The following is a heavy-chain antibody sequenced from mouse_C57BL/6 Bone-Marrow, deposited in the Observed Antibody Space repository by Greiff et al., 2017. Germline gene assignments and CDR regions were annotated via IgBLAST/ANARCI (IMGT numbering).Heavy chain of an antibody. D-gene: IGHD1-1*01. CDR3: VRWGCVRGFAY. Sequence: VQLKESGGGLVQPKGSLKLSCAASGFTFNTYAMHWVRQAPGQGMEWVARIRSKSSNYATYYADTVKARVTISRDDSQTMLYLQMSSLKTEDTAVYYCVRWGCVRGFAYWGQGTLVTVSA. V-gene: IGHV10-3*01. CDR2: IRSKSSNYAT. J-gene: IGHJ3*01. CDR1: GFTFNTYA.